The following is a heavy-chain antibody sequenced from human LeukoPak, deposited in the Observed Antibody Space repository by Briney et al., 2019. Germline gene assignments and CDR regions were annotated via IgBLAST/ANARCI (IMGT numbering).Heavy chain of an antibody. V-gene: IGHV3-9*01. J-gene: IGHJ6*02. CDR3: AKATDPGPYYYYGMDV. CDR1: GFTFDDYA. CDR2: ISWNSGSI. Sequence: GRSLRLACAACGFTFDDYAMQWVRQAPGKGLEWVSGISWNSGSIGYAAYVKGRFTISRDNAKNSLYLQMNSLRAGDTALYYCAKATDPGPYYYYGMDVWGQGTTVTVSS. D-gene: IGHD3-10*01.